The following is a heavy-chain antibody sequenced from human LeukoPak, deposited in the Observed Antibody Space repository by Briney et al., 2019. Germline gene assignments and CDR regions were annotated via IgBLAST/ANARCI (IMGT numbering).Heavy chain of an antibody. D-gene: IGHD1-26*01. CDR2: IYYSGST. CDR3: ARGRYSGSYYFPLFTDY. V-gene: IGHV4-31*03. Sequence: PSETLSLTCTVSGGSISSGGYYWSWIRQHPGKGLEWIGYIYYSGSTYYNPSLKSRVTISIDTSKNQFSLKLSSVTAADTAVYYCARGRYSGSYYFPLFTDYWGQGTLVTVSS. J-gene: IGHJ4*02. CDR1: GGSISSGGYY.